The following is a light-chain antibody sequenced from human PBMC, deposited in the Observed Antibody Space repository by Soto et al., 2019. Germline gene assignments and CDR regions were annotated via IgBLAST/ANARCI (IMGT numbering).Light chain of an antibody. CDR2: DAS. V-gene: IGKV3-11*01. CDR3: QHRSNWTPKWT. J-gene: IGKJ1*01. CDR1: QSVSSY. Sequence: EIVFTQSPATLSLSPGERATLSCRASQSVSSYLAWYQHKPGQAPRLLIYDASKRATGIPARFSGSGVGTDFTFTIISIEPQDFAVYYCQHRSNWTPKWTFGQGTKVEVK.